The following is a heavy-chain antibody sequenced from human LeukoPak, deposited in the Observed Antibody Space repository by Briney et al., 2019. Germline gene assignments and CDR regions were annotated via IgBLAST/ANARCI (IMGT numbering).Heavy chain of an antibody. V-gene: IGHV1-69*05. CDR1: AGTLDNFA. CDR3: ARDGRGYSFAEYFQY. Sequence: SVKVSCKAAAGTLDNFAIIWVRQAPGQGLEWMGGVNPIFDTPNYAQKFQDRVKITMDESTTTVYMELSSLRFGDTAVYYCARDGRGYSFAEYFQYWGLGTLVTVSS. J-gene: IGHJ1*01. CDR2: VNPIFDTP. D-gene: IGHD5-18*01.